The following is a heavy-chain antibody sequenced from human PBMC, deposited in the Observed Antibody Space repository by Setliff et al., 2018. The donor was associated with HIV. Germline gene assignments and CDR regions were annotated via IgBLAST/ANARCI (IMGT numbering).Heavy chain of an antibody. V-gene: IGHV4-61*08. J-gene: IGHJ5*02. CDR3: ARRIDNSGTFPDKNWLDP. D-gene: IGHD3-10*01. CDR2: IYTSGST. CDR1: GGSISSGGFY. Sequence: SETLSLTCTVTGGSISSGGFYWTWIRQPPGKGLEWIGYIYTSGSTNYNPSLKSRVTISLDTSKNQFSLKLTSVTAADTAMYYCARRIDNSGTFPDKNWLDPWGQGSPVTVSS.